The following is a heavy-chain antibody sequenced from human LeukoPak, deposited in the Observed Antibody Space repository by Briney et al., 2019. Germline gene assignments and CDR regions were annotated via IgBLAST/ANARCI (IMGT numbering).Heavy chain of an antibody. Sequence: ASVKVSCKASGYTFTSYDINWVRQATGQGLEWMGWMNPNSGNTGYAQKFQGRVTITRNTSIGTAYMELSSLRSEDTAVYSCARVSALRFLEWLSPLYSMDVWGKGTTVTVSS. V-gene: IGHV1-8*03. D-gene: IGHD3-3*01. J-gene: IGHJ6*03. CDR1: GYTFTSYD. CDR2: MNPNSGNT. CDR3: ARVSALRFLEWLSPLYSMDV.